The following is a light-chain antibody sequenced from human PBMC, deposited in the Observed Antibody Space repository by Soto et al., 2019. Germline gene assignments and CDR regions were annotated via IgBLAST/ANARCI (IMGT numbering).Light chain of an antibody. V-gene: IGLV1-44*01. J-gene: IGLJ3*02. CDR3: AAWDGSLNGWV. CDR2: SNN. Sequence: QSVLTQPPSASGTPGQRVTISCSGSSSNIGGNTVNWFQQLPGTAPKLLIYSNNQRPSGVPDRFSGSKSGTSASLAISGLQSEDETDYYCAAWDGSLNGWVFGGGTKLTVL. CDR1: SSNIGGNT.